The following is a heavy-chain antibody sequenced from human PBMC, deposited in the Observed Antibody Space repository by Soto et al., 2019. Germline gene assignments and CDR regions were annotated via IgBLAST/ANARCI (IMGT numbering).Heavy chain of an antibody. CDR1: GFTFSSYA. CDR2: IGRSGGGNK. Sequence: EVQLLESGGGLVQPGGSLRLSCAASGFTFSSYAMSWVRQAPGKGLEWVSGIGRSGGGNKYYADSVKGRFTISRDNSKDTLYLQMNSLRAEDTAVYHCAKGYGSGTYVPYYYYMDAWGKGTSVTVSS. CDR3: AKGYGSGTYVPYYYYMDA. D-gene: IGHD3-10*01. J-gene: IGHJ6*03. V-gene: IGHV3-23*01.